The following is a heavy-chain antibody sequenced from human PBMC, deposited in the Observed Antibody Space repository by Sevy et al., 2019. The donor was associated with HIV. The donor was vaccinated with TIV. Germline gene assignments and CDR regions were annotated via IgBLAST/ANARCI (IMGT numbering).Heavy chain of an antibody. CDR3: ARAEKAVTGTAFDY. V-gene: IGHV1-69*01. J-gene: IGHJ4*02. D-gene: IGHD6-19*01. CDR2: IIPIFGAT. CDR1: GGTFYSYA. Sequence: KISCKASGGTFYSYAISWVRQAPGQGLEWMGGIIPIFGATNYAQKFQGRVTITADESTSAAYMELSSLRSEDTAVHYCARAEKAVTGTAFDYWGQGTLVTVSS.